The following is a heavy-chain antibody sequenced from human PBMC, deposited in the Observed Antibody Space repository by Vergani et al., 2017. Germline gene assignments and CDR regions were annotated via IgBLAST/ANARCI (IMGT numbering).Heavy chain of an antibody. V-gene: IGHV1-18*01. D-gene: IGHD6-19*01. J-gene: IGHJ4*02. CDR1: GYTFTSYA. CDR3: ARERYSSGGRGDDFDY. Sequence: QVQLVQSGAEVKKPGASVKVSCKASGYTFTSYAISWVRQAPGQGLEWMGWISAFNGNTNYAQKLQGRVTMTTDTSTTTAYMELRSLRSDDTAVYYCARERYSSGGRGDDFDYWGQGTLVTVSA. CDR2: ISAFNGNT.